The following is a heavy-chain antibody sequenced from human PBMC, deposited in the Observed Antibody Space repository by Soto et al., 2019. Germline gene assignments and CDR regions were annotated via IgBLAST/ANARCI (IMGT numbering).Heavy chain of an antibody. CDR2: IYSGGST. D-gene: IGHD6-13*01. CDR3: ARGRVAAAGVFDY. CDR1: GFTVSSNH. J-gene: IGHJ4*02. Sequence: EVQLVESGGGLVQPGGSLRLSCAASGFTVSSNHMSWVRQAPGKGLEWVSVIYSGGSTYYADSVKGRFTISRHNSKNTLYLQMNSLRAEDTAVYYCARGRVAAAGVFDYWGQGTLVTVSS. V-gene: IGHV3-53*04.